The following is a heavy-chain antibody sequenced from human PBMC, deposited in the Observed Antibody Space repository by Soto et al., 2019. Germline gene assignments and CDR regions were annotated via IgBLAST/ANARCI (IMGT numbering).Heavy chain of an antibody. CDR3: AKVTPPPTVTSLFYFDY. J-gene: IGHJ4*02. D-gene: IGHD4-17*01. Sequence: GGSLRLSCAASGVTFSSYAMSWVRQAPGKGLEWVSAISGSGGSTYYADSVKGRFTISRDNSKNTLYLQMNSLRAEDTAVYYCAKVTPPPTVTSLFYFDYWGQGTLVTVSS. CDR2: ISGSGGST. CDR1: GVTFSSYA. V-gene: IGHV3-23*01.